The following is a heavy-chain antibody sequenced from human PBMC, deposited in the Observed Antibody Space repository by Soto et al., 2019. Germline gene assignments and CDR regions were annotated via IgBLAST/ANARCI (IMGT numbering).Heavy chain of an antibody. J-gene: IGHJ6*02. Sequence: QVQLVESGGGVVQPGRSLRLSCAASGFTFSSYGMHWVRQAPGKGLEWVAVISYDGSNKYYADSVKGRFTISRDNSKNTLYLQMNSLRAEDTAVYYCAKAQKVAAAYYYYGMDVWGQGTTVTVSS. D-gene: IGHD6-13*01. CDR1: GFTFSSYG. V-gene: IGHV3-30*18. CDR3: AKAQKVAAAYYYYGMDV. CDR2: ISYDGSNK.